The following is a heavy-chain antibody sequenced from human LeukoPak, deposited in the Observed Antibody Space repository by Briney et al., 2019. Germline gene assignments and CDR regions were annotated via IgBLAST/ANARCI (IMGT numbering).Heavy chain of an antibody. CDR3: AKAPPNCNSVSCYADY. Sequence: GGSLRLSCAASGFTFSRYGMHWVRQAPGKGLEWVAIISYDGSNKYYADSVKGRFTISRDNSKNTLYLQMNSLRAEDTAVYYCAKAPPNCNSVSCYADYWGQGTLVTVSS. V-gene: IGHV3-30*18. D-gene: IGHD2-2*01. CDR2: ISYDGSNK. CDR1: GFTFSRYG. J-gene: IGHJ4*02.